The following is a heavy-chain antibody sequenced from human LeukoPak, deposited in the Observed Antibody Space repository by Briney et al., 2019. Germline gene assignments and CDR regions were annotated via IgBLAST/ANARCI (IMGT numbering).Heavy chain of an antibody. D-gene: IGHD6-13*01. V-gene: IGHV4-59*08. CDR2: FYYSGST. CDR1: GDYISSSY. CDR3: ARQSLSSWYQIDY. Sequence: SETLSLTCTVSGDYISSSYWNWVRQPSGKGLEWIGYFYYSGSTNYNPSLKSRVTISVDTSKDQFSLNLTSVTATDTAVYYCARQSLSSWYQIDYWGQGTLVTVSS. J-gene: IGHJ4*02.